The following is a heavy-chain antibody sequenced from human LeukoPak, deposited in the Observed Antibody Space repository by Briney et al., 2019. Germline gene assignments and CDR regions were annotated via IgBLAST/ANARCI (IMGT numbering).Heavy chain of an antibody. CDR3: ARIGRSSSSWSNYYYGMDV. V-gene: IGHV4-4*02. Sequence: SGTLSLTCAVSGGSISSSNWWSGGRQPPGKGEEGMGEIYNRGSTNYNPSLKRRVTISVDNSKNQFSLKLTSVTAADTAVYYCARIGRSSSSWSNYYYGMDVWGKGTTVTVSS. D-gene: IGHD6-13*01. CDR1: GGSISSSNW. J-gene: IGHJ6*04. CDR2: IYNRGST.